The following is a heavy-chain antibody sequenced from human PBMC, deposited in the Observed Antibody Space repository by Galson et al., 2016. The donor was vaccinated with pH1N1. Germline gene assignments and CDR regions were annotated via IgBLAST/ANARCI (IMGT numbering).Heavy chain of an antibody. CDR3: ATRGDDNTGSTGDH. CDR1: GGSFTNYC. D-gene: IGHD3-22*01. J-gene: IGHJ4*02. Sequence: LSLTCAAYGGSFTNYCWTWIRQPPGKGLEWIGEIHHRGSTNDNPSLKSRVTISVDMSKNQFPLKLRSVTAADTAVYYCATRGDDNTGSTGDHWGQGILVAVSS. V-gene: IGHV4-34*01. CDR2: IHHRGST.